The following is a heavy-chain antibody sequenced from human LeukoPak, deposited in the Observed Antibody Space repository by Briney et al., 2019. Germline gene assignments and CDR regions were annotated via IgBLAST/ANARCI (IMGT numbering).Heavy chain of an antibody. CDR2: LYHSGST. D-gene: IGHD1-1*01. CDR3: ARLHPELEPRQAAFDY. Sequence: NPSETLSLTCTVSGYSISSGYYWVWIRPPPGKGLEWIGSLYHSGSTYYNPSLKSRITISVDTSKNQFSLKVRSVTAADTAVYYSARLHPELEPRQAAFDYWGQGTLVTVSS. J-gene: IGHJ4*02. V-gene: IGHV4-38-2*02. CDR1: GYSISSGYY.